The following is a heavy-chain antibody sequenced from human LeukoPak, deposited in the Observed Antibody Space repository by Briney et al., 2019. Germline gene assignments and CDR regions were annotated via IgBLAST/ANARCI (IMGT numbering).Heavy chain of an antibody. D-gene: IGHD3-16*01. CDR2: ISGSGGSP. J-gene: IGHJ6*03. CDR3: AKSQGVYYYYYMDV. CDR1: GFTFSSYA. V-gene: IGHV3-23*01. Sequence: GGSLRLSCAASGFTFSSYAMSWVRQPPGKGLEWVSAISGSGGSPYYADSVKGRFTISRDNSKNTLYLQMNSLRAEDTAVYYCAKSQGVYYYYYMDVWGKGTTVTVSS.